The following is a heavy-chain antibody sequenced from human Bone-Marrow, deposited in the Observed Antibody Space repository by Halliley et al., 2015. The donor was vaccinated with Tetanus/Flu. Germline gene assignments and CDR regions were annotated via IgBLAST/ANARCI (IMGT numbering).Heavy chain of an antibody. J-gene: IGHJ3*01. V-gene: IGHV3-53*01. CDR2: INSGGTT. CDR1: GLRVSTNF. D-gene: IGHD4-17*01. CDR3: AREGYGDYVGAFDV. Sequence: SLRLSCAASGLRVSTNFVSWLRQAPGKGLGWVSLINSGGTTTYADSVKGRFTISRDISKNTVYLEMNSLRAEDTAVHYCAREGYGDYVGAFDVWGRGTMVTVSS.